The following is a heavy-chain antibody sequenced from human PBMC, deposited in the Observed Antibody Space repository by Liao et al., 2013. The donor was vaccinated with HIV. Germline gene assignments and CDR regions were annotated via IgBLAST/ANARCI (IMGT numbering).Heavy chain of an antibody. V-gene: IGHV4-59*01. CDR3: ARVCSSSWYAVGYYYYYMDV. Sequence: QVQLQESGPGLVKPSETLSLTCTVSGGSISSYYWSWIRQPPGKGLEWIGYIYYSGSTNYNPSLKSRVTISVDTSKNQFSLKLSSVTAADTAVYYCARVCSSSWYAVGYYYYYMDVWGKGTTVTVSS. D-gene: IGHD6-13*01. CDR2: IYYSGST. CDR1: GGSISSYY. J-gene: IGHJ6*03.